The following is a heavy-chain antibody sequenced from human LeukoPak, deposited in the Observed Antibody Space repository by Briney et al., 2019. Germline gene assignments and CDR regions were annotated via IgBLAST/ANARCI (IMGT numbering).Heavy chain of an antibody. CDR2: IYYSGST. CDR3: ARARGYYYDSSGHPYGMDV. Sequence: SETLSLTCTVSGGSISSGDYYWSWIRQPPGKGLEWIGYIYYSGSTYYNPSLKSRVTISVDTSKNQFSLKLSSVTAADTAVYYCARARGYYYDSSGHPYGMDVWGQGTTVTVSS. D-gene: IGHD3-22*01. V-gene: IGHV4-30-4*01. J-gene: IGHJ6*02. CDR1: GGSISSGDYY.